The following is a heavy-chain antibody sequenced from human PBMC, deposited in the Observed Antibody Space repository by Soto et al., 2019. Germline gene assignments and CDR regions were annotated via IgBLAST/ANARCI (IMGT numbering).Heavy chain of an antibody. D-gene: IGHD6-19*01. J-gene: IGHJ4*02. V-gene: IGHV3-72*01. CDR2: SRNKANSYTT. Sequence: EVQLVESGGGLVQPGGSLRLSCAASGFTFSDHYMDWLRQAPGKGLEWVARSRNKANSYTTEYAASVKGRFTISRDDSKNSLYLQMNSLKTEDTAVYYCARVRAVDDYWGQGTLVTVSS. CDR3: ARVRAVDDY. CDR1: GFTFSDHY.